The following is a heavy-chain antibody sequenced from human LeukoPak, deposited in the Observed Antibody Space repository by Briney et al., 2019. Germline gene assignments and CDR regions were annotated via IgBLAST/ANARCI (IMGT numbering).Heavy chain of an antibody. J-gene: IGHJ4*02. CDR2: ISAHNGNT. CDR1: GCIFTSYG. D-gene: IGHD4-11*01. CDR3: ARAQTTLLLDY. Sequence: ATVKVSCKASGCIFTSYGIIWVRQAPGQGLQWMGWISAHNGNTNYAQKLQGRVTMTTDTSTSTVYMELRSLRSDDTAVYYCARAQTTLLLDYWGQGTLVTVSS. V-gene: IGHV1-18*01.